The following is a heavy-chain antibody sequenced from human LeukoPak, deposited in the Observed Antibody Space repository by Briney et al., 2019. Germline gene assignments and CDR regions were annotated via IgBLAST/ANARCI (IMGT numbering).Heavy chain of an antibody. CDR1: GYTFTSYV. Sequence: ASVKVSCKASGYTFTSYVISWVRQAPGQGLEWMGWISAYNGNTNYAQKLQGRVTMTTDTSTSTAYMELRSLRSDDTAVYYCARDEGKTYYDFWSGDYYYYGMDVWGQGTTVTVSS. J-gene: IGHJ6*02. CDR3: ARDEGKTYYDFWSGDYYYYGMDV. CDR2: ISAYNGNT. D-gene: IGHD3-3*01. V-gene: IGHV1-18*01.